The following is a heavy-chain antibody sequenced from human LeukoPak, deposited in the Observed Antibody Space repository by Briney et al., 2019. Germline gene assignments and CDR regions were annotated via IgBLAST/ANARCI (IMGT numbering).Heavy chain of an antibody. CDR2: INHSGST. D-gene: IGHD3-10*01. J-gene: IGHJ4*02. CDR1: GGSISSYY. CDR3: ARGSLGVSPFDY. V-gene: IGHV4-34*01. Sequence: PSETLSLTCTVSGGSISSYYWSWIRQPPGKGLEWIGEINHSGSTNYNPSLKSRVTISVDTSKNQFSLKLSSVTAADTAVYYCARGSLGVSPFDYWGQGTLVTVSS.